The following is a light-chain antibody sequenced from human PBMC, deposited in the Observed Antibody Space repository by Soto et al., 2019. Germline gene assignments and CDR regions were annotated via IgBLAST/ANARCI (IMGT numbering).Light chain of an antibody. J-gene: IGKJ4*01. CDR2: GAS. V-gene: IGKV3-15*01. Sequence: DKVMPQSPDTLSASPGERSSLSCRASQSVSSDLAWYQQKPGQAPRLLIYGASTRVTGIPARFSGSGSGTEFTLTISSLQSEDFAFYYCQQDNNWPLTFGGGTKVDIK. CDR3: QQDNNWPLT. CDR1: QSVSSD.